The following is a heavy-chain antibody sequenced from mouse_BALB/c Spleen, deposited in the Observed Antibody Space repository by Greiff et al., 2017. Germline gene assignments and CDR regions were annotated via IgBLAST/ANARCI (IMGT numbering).Heavy chain of an antibody. Sequence: VQLQQSGTVLARPGASVKMSCKASGYTFTSYWMHWVKQRPGQGLEWIGAIYPGNSDTSYNQKFKGKAKLTAVTSTSTAYMELSSLTNEDSAVSYCTRIYDGYYKDYAMDYWGQGTSVTVSS. D-gene: IGHD2-3*01. CDR1: GYTFTSYW. CDR2: IYPGNSDT. J-gene: IGHJ4*01. CDR3: TRIYDGYYKDYAMDY. V-gene: IGHV1-5*01.